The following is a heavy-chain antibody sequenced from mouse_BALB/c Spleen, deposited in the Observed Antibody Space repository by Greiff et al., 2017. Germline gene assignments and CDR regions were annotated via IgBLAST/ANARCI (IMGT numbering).Heavy chain of an antibody. V-gene: IGHV7-3*02. CDR3: ARDNGNFTFDV. D-gene: IGHD2-1*01. CDR1: GFTFTDYY. Sequence: EVQLVESGGGLVQPGGSLRLSCATSGFTFTDYYMSWVRQPPGKALEWLGFIRNKANGYTTEYSASVKGRFTISRDISQSILYLQMNTLRAEDSATYYCARDNGNFTFDVWGAGTTVTVSS. J-gene: IGHJ1*01. CDR2: IRNKANGYTT.